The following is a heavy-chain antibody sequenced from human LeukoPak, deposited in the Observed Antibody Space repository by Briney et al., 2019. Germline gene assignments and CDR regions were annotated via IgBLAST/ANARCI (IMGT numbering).Heavy chain of an antibody. D-gene: IGHD2-8*01. Sequence: ASVKVSCKASGYTFTGYYMHWVRQAPGQGLEWMGRINPNRGGTNYAQKFQGRVTMTRDTSISTAYMELSRLRSDDTAVYYCARGLGRKIVLMVYAIYFDYWGQGTLVTVSS. CDR1: GYTFTGYY. CDR3: ARGLGRKIVLMVYAIYFDY. CDR2: INPNRGGT. J-gene: IGHJ4*02. V-gene: IGHV1-2*06.